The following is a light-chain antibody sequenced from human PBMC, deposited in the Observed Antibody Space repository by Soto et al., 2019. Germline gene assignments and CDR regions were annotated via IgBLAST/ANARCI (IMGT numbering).Light chain of an antibody. V-gene: IGLV2-14*01. CDR2: EVS. CDR3: SSYSISTAYL. CDR1: SSDVGGYDY. Sequence: QSALTQPASVSGYRGQSITISCTGTSSDVGGYDYVSWYQLHPGKAPKLMVFEVSNRPSGVSYRFSGSKSGNTASLTISGLQAEDEADYFCSSYSISTAYLFGTGTKVTVL. J-gene: IGLJ1*01.